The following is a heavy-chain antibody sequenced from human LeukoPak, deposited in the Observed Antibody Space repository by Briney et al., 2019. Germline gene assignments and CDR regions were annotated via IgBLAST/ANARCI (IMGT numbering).Heavy chain of an antibody. Sequence: GASVKVSCKASGYTFTSYGISWVRQAPGQGREGMGWISAYNGNTNYAQKLQGRVTMTTDTSTSTAYMELRSLRSDDTAVYYCARFYDYIWGSYRTADAFDIWGQGTMVTVSS. CDR2: ISAYNGNT. V-gene: IGHV1-18*01. D-gene: IGHD3-16*02. J-gene: IGHJ3*02. CDR3: ARFYDYIWGSYRTADAFDI. CDR1: GYTFTSYG.